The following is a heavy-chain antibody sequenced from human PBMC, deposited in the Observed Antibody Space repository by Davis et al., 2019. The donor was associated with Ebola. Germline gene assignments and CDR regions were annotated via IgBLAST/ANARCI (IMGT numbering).Heavy chain of an antibody. D-gene: IGHD6-13*01. V-gene: IGHV4-61*09. CDR2: IYSTGGT. Sequence: PSETLSLTCTVAGGSISSGSFYWNWLRQPAGKGLEWIGHIYSTGGTNYNPSLKGRVTISVDTSKNHFSLKLTSVTAADTAVYYCARGYSSLWIDYWGQGTRVTVSS. CDR3: ARGYSSLWIDY. CDR1: GGSISSGSFY. J-gene: IGHJ4*02.